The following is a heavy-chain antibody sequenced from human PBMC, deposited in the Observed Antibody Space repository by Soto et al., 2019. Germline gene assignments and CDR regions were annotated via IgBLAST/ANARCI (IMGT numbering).Heavy chain of an antibody. J-gene: IGHJ5*02. V-gene: IGHV2-26*01. CDR1: GFSLSNARMG. Sequence: QVTLKESGPVLVKPTETLTLTCTVSGFSLSNARMGVSWIRQPPGKALEWLAHIFSNADKSYSTSLKSRLTISKDTSKSQVVITMTNMDPVDTATYYCARILRIAAAGIRWFDPWGQGTLVTVSS. CDR2: IFSNADK. D-gene: IGHD6-13*01. CDR3: ARILRIAAAGIRWFDP.